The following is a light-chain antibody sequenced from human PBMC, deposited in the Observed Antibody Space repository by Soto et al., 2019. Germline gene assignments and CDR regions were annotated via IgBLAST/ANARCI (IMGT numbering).Light chain of an antibody. V-gene: IGLV1-44*01. CDR1: NSNIGTYT. Sequence: QSVLTQPPSASGTPRQRGIISCSGSNSNIGTYTVNWYQQLPGTAPKLLIYTDYQRPSGVPDRFSGSKSGTSASLAISGLQSEDEAEYYCASWDDSLSGGVFGGGTKLTVL. CDR2: TDY. CDR3: ASWDDSLSGGV. J-gene: IGLJ3*02.